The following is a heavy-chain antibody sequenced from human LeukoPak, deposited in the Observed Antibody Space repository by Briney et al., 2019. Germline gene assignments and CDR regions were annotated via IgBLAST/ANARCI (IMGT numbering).Heavy chain of an antibody. Sequence: GGSLRLSCAASGFTFSSYGLHWVRQAPGKGLEWVAFIRYAGSNKYYADSVKGRFTISRDNSKNTLYLQMNSLRAEDTAVYYCAKGLLLWFGGAESIEAFDYWGQGTLVTVSS. CDR3: AKGLLLWFGGAESIEAFDY. CDR2: IRYAGSNK. V-gene: IGHV3-30*02. CDR1: GFTFSSYG. J-gene: IGHJ4*02. D-gene: IGHD3-10*01.